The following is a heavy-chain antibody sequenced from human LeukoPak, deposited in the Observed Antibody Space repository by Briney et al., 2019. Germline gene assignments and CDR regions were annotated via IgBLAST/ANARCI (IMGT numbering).Heavy chain of an antibody. Sequence: SETLSLTCTVSGGSISSGDYYWSWIRQPPGKGLEWIAYMYYSGSTYYDPSLKSRVTMSADTSKNQLSLKLSSVTAADTAVYYCARPYYYDSRIDPWGQGTLVTVSS. V-gene: IGHV4-30-4*01. CDR2: MYYSGST. J-gene: IGHJ5*02. CDR1: GGSISSGDYY. CDR3: ARPYYYDSRIDP. D-gene: IGHD3-22*01.